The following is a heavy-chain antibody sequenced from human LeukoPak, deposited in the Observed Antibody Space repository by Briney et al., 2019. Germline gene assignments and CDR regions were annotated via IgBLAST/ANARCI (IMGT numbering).Heavy chain of an antibody. V-gene: IGHV1-69-2*01. CDR1: GYTFTDYY. CDR3: ATLPFTTFDY. Sequence: ASVKISCKVSGYTFTDYYMHWVQQAPGKGLEWMGLVDPEDGETIYAEKFQGRVTITADTPTDTAYMELSSLRSEDTAVYYCATLPFTTFDYWGQGTLVTVSS. CDR2: VDPEDGET. J-gene: IGHJ4*02. D-gene: IGHD3-3*01.